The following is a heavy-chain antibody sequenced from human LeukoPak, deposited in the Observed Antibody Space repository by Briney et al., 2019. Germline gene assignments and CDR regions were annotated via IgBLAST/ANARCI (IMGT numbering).Heavy chain of an antibody. CDR1: GFTFSSYW. Sequence: GGSLRLSFAASGFTFSSYWMSWVRQAPGKGLEWVANIKQDGSEKYYVDSVKGRFTISRDNAKNSLYLQMNSLRAEDTAVYYCARAPTPDDYGMDVWGQGTTVTVSS. CDR3: ARAPTPDDYGMDV. J-gene: IGHJ6*02. V-gene: IGHV3-7*01. CDR2: IKQDGSEK.